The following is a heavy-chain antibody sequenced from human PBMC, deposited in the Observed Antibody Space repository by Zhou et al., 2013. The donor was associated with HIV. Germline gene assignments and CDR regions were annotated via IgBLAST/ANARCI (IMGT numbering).Heavy chain of an antibody. CDR1: GYTFTNYY. D-gene: IGHD5-18*01. J-gene: IGHJ4*02. V-gene: IGHV1-46*01. Sequence: QVHLVQSGAEVKKPGASVKVSCKASGYTFTNYYMHWVRQAPGQGLEWMGIINPGGGSTSYAQKFQGRVTMTRDTSTSTVYMELRSLRSDDTAVYYCARDRGLSYGYDYWGQGTLVTRLL. CDR3: ARDRGLSYGYDY. CDR2: INPGGGST.